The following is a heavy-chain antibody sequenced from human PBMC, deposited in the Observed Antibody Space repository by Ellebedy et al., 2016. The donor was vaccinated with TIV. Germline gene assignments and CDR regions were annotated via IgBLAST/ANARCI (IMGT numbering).Heavy chain of an antibody. J-gene: IGHJ5*02. CDR1: GFTLRGNA. V-gene: IGHV3-23*01. Sequence: GESLKISCAAFGFTLRGNAMSWVRPAPGKGLEWVSGIGGDLRTHYADPVKGRFTISRDDSQDTLFLEMNRLRVEDTAVYYCAKDLHHWSANDRWGQGTLVSVSS. CDR2: IGGDLRT. CDR3: AKDLHHWSANDR. D-gene: IGHD3-3*01.